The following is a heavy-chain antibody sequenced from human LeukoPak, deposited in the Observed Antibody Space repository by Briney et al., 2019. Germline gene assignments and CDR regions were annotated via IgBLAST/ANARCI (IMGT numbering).Heavy chain of an antibody. CDR2: IKTDGSET. D-gene: IGHD3-10*01. CDR1: GFSFSNYW. J-gene: IGHJ4*02. Sequence: GGSLRLTCAASGFSFSNYWMGWVRQAPGKGLACVANIKTDGSETYYVDSVKGRFTISRDNAKNSLFLQMNSLRAEDTAIYYCVSAIRGSPIDYWGQGTLVSVPS. V-gene: IGHV3-7*01. CDR3: VSAIRGSPIDY.